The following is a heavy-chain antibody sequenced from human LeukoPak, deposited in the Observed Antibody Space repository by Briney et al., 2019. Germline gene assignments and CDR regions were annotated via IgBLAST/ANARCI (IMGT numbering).Heavy chain of an antibody. D-gene: IGHD3-22*01. CDR3: ARDLAAYYDSSGYYLDY. J-gene: IGHJ4*02. CDR1: GLTFSTYS. V-gene: IGHV3-30-3*01. Sequence: GGSLRLSCAASGLTFSTYSMHWVRQAPGKGLEWGAVISYDGSKKYYADSVKGRFTISRDNSKNTLYLQMNSLRAEDTAVYYCARDLAAYYDSSGYYLDYWGQGTLVTVSS. CDR2: ISYDGSKK.